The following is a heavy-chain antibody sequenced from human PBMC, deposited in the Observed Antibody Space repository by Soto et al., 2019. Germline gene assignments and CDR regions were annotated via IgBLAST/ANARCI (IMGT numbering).Heavy chain of an antibody. Sequence: SETLSLTCTVSGGSMSSHYWTWLRQPPGKGLEWIGYISYSGSTYYNPSLKSRVTISADTSRNQFSLKLSSVIAADTAVYYCARADPDASVGYWGQGTLVTVSS. CDR1: GGSMSSHY. V-gene: IGHV4-59*11. CDR2: ISYSGST. J-gene: IGHJ4*02. CDR3: ARADPDASVGY. D-gene: IGHD3-16*01.